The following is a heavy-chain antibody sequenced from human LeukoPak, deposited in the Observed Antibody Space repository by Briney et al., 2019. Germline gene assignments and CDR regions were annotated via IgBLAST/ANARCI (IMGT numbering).Heavy chain of an antibody. CDR1: GYTFTSYY. CDR3: ARDLAPATYYYGSGSYYRDNWFDP. D-gene: IGHD3-10*01. Sequence: ASLKISCKASGYTFTSYYMHWVRQAPGQGLERMGWINPNSGGTNYAQKFQGRVTMTRDTSISTAYMELSRLRSDDTAVYYCARDLAPATYYYGSGSYYRDNWFDPWGQGTLVTVSS. J-gene: IGHJ5*02. CDR2: INPNSGGT. V-gene: IGHV1-2*02.